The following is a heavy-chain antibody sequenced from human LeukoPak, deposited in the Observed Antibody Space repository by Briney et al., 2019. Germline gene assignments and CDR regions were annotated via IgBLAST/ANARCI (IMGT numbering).Heavy chain of an antibody. Sequence: GESLKISCKGSGYSFTNYWIAWVRQMPGKGLEWMGIIYPGDSDTRYGPSFRGQVTISTDTSISTAFLQWSSLKASDTAMYYCARCGSYYYLDYWGQGTLVTVSS. D-gene: IGHD3-10*01. V-gene: IGHV5-51*01. CDR3: ARCGSYYYLDY. J-gene: IGHJ4*02. CDR1: GYSFTNYW. CDR2: IYPGDSDT.